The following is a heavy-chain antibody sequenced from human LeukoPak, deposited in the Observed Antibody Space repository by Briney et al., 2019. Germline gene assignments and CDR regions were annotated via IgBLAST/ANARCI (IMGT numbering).Heavy chain of an antibody. CDR1: GYTFTGYY. CDR3: ARVRDNWGSWYFDL. D-gene: IGHD7-27*01. CDR2: INPNSGGT. Sequence: ASVKVSCKASGYTFTGYYMHWVRQAPGQGLEWMGWINPNSGGTNYAQRFQGRVTMTRDTSISTAYMELSRLRSDDTAVYYCARVRDNWGSWYFDLWGRGTLVTVSS. J-gene: IGHJ2*01. V-gene: IGHV1-2*02.